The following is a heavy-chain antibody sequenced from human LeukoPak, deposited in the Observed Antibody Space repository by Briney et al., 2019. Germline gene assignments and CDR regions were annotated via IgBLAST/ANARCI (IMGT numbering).Heavy chain of an antibody. CDR2: IYHSGST. D-gene: IGHD3-22*01. CDR3: ARDADYYDSREKNFDY. V-gene: IGHV4-38-2*02. Sequence: SETLSLTCTVSGYSIRSGYYWGWIRQPPGKGLEWIGSIYHSGSTYYNPSLKSRVTISVDTSKNQFSLNLNSVTAADTAIYYCARDADYYDSREKNFDYWGRGTLVTVSS. J-gene: IGHJ4*02. CDR1: GYSIRSGYY.